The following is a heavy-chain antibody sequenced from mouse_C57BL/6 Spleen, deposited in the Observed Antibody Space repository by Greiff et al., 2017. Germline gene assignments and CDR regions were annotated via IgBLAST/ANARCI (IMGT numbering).Heavy chain of an antibody. Sequence: DVKLVESGGGLVKPGGSLKLSCAASGFTFSSYAMSWVRQTPEKRLEWVATISDGGSYTYYPDNVKGRFTISRDNAKNNLYLQMSHLKSEDTAMYYCARANWDGTWFAYWGQGTLVTVSA. V-gene: IGHV5-4*03. D-gene: IGHD4-1*02. J-gene: IGHJ3*01. CDR1: GFTFSSYA. CDR2: ISDGGSYT. CDR3: ARANWDGTWFAY.